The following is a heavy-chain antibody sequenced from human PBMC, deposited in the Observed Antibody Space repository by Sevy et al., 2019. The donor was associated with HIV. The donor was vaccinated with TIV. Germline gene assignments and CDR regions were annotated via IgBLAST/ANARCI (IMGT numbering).Heavy chain of an antibody. J-gene: IGHJ3*02. CDR3: ARTPRYCSGGSCYSDAFDI. V-gene: IGHV4-59*01. D-gene: IGHD2-15*01. CDR1: GGSISSYY. CDR2: IYYSGST. Sequence: SETLSLTCTVSGGSISSYYWSWIRQPPGKGLEWIGYIYYSGSTNYNPTLKSRVTISLDTSKTQFSLKRSSVPAADTAVYYCARTPRYCSGGSCYSDAFDIWGQGTMVTV.